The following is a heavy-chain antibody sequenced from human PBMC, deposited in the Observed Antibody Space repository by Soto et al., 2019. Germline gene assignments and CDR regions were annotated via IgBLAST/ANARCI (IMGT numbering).Heavy chain of an antibody. J-gene: IGHJ6*02. V-gene: IGHV4-59*01. CDR1: GGSISSYY. D-gene: IGHD3-9*01. Sequence: PSETLSLTCTFSGGSISSYYWSWIRQPPGKGLEWIGYIYYSGSTNYNPSLKSRVTISVDTSKNQFSLKLSFVTAADTAVYYCARDTRGDILTGIFGDYYYGMDVWGQGTTVTVSS. CDR3: ARDTRGDILTGIFGDYYYGMDV. CDR2: IYYSGST.